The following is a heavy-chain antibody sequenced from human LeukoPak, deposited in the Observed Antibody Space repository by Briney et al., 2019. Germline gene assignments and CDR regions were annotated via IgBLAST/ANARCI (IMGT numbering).Heavy chain of an antibody. V-gene: IGHV3-23*01. J-gene: IGHJ4*02. CDR3: AKGSVAGTD. D-gene: IGHD6-19*01. Sequence: GGSLRLSCAASGFTFSSYSMNWVRQAPGKGLEWVSAISGSDGSTYYADSVKGRFTISRDNSKNTLYLQMNSLRAEDTAVYYCAKGSVAGTDWGQGTLVTVSS. CDR1: GFTFSSYS. CDR2: ISGSDGST.